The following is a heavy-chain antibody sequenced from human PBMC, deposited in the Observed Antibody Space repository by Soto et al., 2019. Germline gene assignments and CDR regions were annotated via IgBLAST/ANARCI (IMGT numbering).Heavy chain of an antibody. J-gene: IGHJ3*02. CDR2: IYSGGGT. V-gene: IGHV3-66*01. Sequence: EVQLVESGGGLVPPGGSLRLSCAASGLTVSSNYMSWVRQAPGKGLEWVSVIYSGGGTHYADSVKDRFTVYRDTSQNTLYLQMHNLGAEDTAVYYCAREITMFRGVVDGFDIWGQGTMVTVSS. D-gene: IGHD3-10*01. CDR1: GLTVSSNY. CDR3: AREITMFRGVVDGFDI.